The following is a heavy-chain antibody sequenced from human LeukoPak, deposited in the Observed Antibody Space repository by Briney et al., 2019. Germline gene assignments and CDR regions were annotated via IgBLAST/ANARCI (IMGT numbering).Heavy chain of an antibody. J-gene: IGHJ6*03. D-gene: IGHD4-11*01. CDR1: GYTFTGYY. CDR3: ASDQEDYTLGYYHMDV. Sequence: ASVKVSCKASGYTFTGYYMHWVRQAPGQGLEWMGWINPNSGGTNYAQKFQGRVTMTRDTSISTAYMELSRLRSDDTAVYYCASDQEDYTLGYYHMDVWGKGRTVTVSS. CDR2: INPNSGGT. V-gene: IGHV1-2*02.